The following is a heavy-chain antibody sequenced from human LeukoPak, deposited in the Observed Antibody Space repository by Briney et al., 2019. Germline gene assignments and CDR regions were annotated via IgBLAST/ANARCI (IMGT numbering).Heavy chain of an antibody. D-gene: IGHD2-15*01. CDR3: ARDAGYCSGGSCY. Sequence: ASVKVSCKASLGPFSRYAISCVRQAPEQGVEWMGRIIPILGIANYAQKFQGRVPITADKSTSTAYMELSSLRSEDTAVYYCARDAGYCSGGSCYWGQGTLVTVSS. J-gene: IGHJ4*02. V-gene: IGHV1-69*04. CDR1: LGPFSRYA. CDR2: IIPILGIA.